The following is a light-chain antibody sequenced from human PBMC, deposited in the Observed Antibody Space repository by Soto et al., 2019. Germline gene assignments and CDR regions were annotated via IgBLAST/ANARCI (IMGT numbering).Light chain of an antibody. CDR3: QQYNTFWT. V-gene: IGKV1-5*01. J-gene: IGKJ1*01. CDR1: QTISSW. CDR2: DVS. Sequence: DIQMTQSPSTLSASVGDRLTITCRASQTISSWLAWYQQKPGKAPELLIYDVSTLGSGVPSRFSGSGSGTDFPLTISSMTADDFATDDCQQYNTFWTLGQGTKVDNK.